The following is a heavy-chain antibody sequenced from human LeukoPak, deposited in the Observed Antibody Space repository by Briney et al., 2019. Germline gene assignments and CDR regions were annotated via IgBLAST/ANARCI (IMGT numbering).Heavy chain of an antibody. V-gene: IGHV4-39*07. CDR1: GVSISSGSYY. D-gene: IGHD5-24*01. CDR3: ATRRKEMATISFRDPDY. Sequence: PSETLSLTCTVSGVSISSGSYYWGWIRQPPGKGLEWIGSIYYSGSTYYKPSLKSRVTISLDTSKNQFSLKLSSVTAADTAVYYCATRRKEMATISFRDPDYWGQGTLVTVSS. J-gene: IGHJ4*02. CDR2: IYYSGST.